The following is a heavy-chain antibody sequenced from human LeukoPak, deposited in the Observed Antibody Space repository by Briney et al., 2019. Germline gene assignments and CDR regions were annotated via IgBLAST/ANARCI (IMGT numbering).Heavy chain of an antibody. V-gene: IGHV1-18*04. CDR2: ISAYNGNT. D-gene: IGHD4-17*01. CDR1: GYTFTDYF. J-gene: IGHJ6*03. Sequence: ASVKVSCKASGYTFTDYFMNWVRQAPGQGLEWLGWISAYNGNTNYAQNLQGRVTMTTDTSTSTAYMELRSLRSDDTAVYYCARRGGKNYGDYVLYYDYMDVWGKGTTVTVSS. CDR3: ARRGGKNYGDYVLYYDYMDV.